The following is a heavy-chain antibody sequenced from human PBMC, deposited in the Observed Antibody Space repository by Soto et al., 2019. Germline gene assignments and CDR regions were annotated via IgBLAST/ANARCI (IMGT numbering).Heavy chain of an antibody. CDR2: ISWNSGSI. CDR3: AKENSSSWYGYFQH. D-gene: IGHD6-13*01. CDR1: GFTFDDYA. J-gene: IGHJ1*01. V-gene: IGHV3-9*01. Sequence: GGSLRLSCAASGFTFDDYAMHWVRQAPGKGLEWVSGISWNSGSIGYADSVKGRFTISRDNAKNSLYLQMNSLRAEDTALYYCAKENSSSWYGYFQHWGQGTLVTVSS.